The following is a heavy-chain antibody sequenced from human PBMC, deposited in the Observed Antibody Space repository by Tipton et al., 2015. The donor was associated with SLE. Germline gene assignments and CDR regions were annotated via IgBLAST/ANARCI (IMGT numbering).Heavy chain of an antibody. Sequence: SLRLSCAASGFSFNTYWMAWVRQAPGKGLEWVATMDLDGTEKFYVASVKGRFTISRDNAKNSLFLQLNSLRAEDTAVYYCTRESHATFDIWGQGTMVIVSS. V-gene: IGHV3-7*01. CDR3: TRESHATFDI. J-gene: IGHJ3*02. CDR2: MDLDGTEK. CDR1: GFSFNTYW. D-gene: IGHD2-2*01.